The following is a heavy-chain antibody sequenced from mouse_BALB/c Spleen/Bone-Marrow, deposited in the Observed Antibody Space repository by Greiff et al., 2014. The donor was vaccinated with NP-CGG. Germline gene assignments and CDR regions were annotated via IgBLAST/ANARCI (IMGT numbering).Heavy chain of an antibody. V-gene: IGHV5-4*02. D-gene: IGHD3-3*01. CDR2: ISDGGSYT. Sequence: DVQLQESGGGLVKPGGSPKLSCAASGFTFSDYYMYWVRQTPEKRLEWVATISDGGSYTYYPDSVKGRFTISRDNAKNNLYLQMSSLKSEDTAMYYCAREGDGAYWGQGTLVTVSA. CDR3: AREGDGAY. CDR1: GFTFSDYY. J-gene: IGHJ3*01.